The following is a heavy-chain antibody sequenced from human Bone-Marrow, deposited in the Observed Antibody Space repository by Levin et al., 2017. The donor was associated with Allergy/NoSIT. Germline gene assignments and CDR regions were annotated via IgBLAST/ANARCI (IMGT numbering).Heavy chain of an antibody. CDR1: GYAFTTYY. Sequence: PGESLKISCKAYGYAFTTYYMHWVRQAPGQGLEWMGLINPNSGTTIYAQKFQGRVTMTRDKALVTAYMELSSLESDDTAVYYCARSMTPGGTVYLDRWGQGTRVTVSS. CDR3: ARSMTPGGTVYLDR. J-gene: IGHJ4*02. D-gene: IGHD6-13*01. CDR2: INPNSGTT. V-gene: IGHV1-2*02.